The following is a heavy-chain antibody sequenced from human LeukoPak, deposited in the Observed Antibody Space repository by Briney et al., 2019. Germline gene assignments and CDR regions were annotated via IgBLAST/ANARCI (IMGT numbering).Heavy chain of an antibody. CDR2: INTNSGGT. Sequence: ASVKVSCRTSGYTFTIHHIQWVRQAPGQGLEWMGWINTNSGGTIYSQKFQGRITMTRDPSITTAYMELSSLRSDDTAVYYCARDYSSPPPRTFDYWGRGTLATVSS. CDR1: GYTFTIHH. V-gene: IGHV1-2*02. CDR3: ARDYSSPPPRTFDY. J-gene: IGHJ4*02. D-gene: IGHD6-13*01.